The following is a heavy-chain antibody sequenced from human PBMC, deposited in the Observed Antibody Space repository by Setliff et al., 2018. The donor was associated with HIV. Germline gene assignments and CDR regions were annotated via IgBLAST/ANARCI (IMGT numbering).Heavy chain of an antibody. D-gene: IGHD1-1*01. V-gene: IGHV4-34*01. J-gene: IGHJ4*02. Sequence: TSETLSLTCAVYGGSVSGHYWGWFRQPPGKGLEWIGEITPSGDTNYILSLKSRVTMSLDTSKNQFSLNLNSVTAADTDVYYCSNWNTTVDADSWGQGTLVTVSS. CDR2: ITPSGDT. CDR1: GGSVSGHY. CDR3: SNWNTTVDADS.